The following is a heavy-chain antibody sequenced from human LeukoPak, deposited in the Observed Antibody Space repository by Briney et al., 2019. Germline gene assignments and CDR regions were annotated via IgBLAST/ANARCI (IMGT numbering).Heavy chain of an antibody. D-gene: IGHD6-6*01. CDR2: TSTSSSYT. CDR3: AIDIAARPPEVTFDY. Sequence: PRGCLRLSCAASGFSLSSDSTNWVRHPPGEGLEWVSSTSTSSSYTYYTDSVKVRFTISSDNAKNALKLQMNSLRAEYTAVYYCAIDIAARPPEVTFDYWGQGTLVTVSS. J-gene: IGHJ4*02. CDR1: GFSLSSDS. V-gene: IGHV3-21*01.